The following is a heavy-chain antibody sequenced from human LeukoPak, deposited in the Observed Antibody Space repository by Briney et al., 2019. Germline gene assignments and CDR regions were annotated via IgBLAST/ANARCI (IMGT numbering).Heavy chain of an antibody. V-gene: IGHV5-51*01. Sequence: GASVKVSCKASGYTFTGYYMHWVRQMPGKGLEWMGIIYPGDSDTRYSPSFQGQVTISADKSISTAYLQWSSLKASDTAIYYCARRSGRGGYFYFDSWGQGTLVTVSS. J-gene: IGHJ4*02. CDR2: IYPGDSDT. D-gene: IGHD2-21*01. CDR1: GYTFTGYY. CDR3: ARRSGRGGYFYFDS.